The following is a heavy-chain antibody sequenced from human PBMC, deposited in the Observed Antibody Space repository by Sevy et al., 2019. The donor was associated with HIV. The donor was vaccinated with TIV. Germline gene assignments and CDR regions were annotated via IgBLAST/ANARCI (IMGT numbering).Heavy chain of an antibody. CDR2: IQYDGSNK. CDR1: GFSFSSYD. D-gene: IGHD2-21*01. V-gene: IGHV3-30*02. CDR3: VKEGGGEGGDH. J-gene: IGHJ4*02. Sequence: GGSLRLSCAASGFSFSSYDMHWVRQAPGKGLEWMSYIQYDGSNKDYADSVKGRFTISRDNSKNTLYLQMNSLRVEDTAVLYCVKEGGGEGGDHWGQGTLVTVSS.